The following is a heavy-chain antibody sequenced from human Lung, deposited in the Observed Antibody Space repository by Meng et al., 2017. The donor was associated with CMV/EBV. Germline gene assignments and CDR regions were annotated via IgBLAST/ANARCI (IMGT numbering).Heavy chain of an antibody. CDR3: AKTAQFSSSNIDY. Sequence: SCAASGFTFSSYGMHWVRQAPGKGLEWVAVIWYDGSNKYYTDSVKGRFTISRDNSKNTLYLQMNSLRAEDTAVYYCAKTAQFSSSNIDYWGQGTLVT. J-gene: IGHJ4*02. CDR2: IWYDGSNK. CDR1: GFTFSSYG. D-gene: IGHD6-6*01. V-gene: IGHV3-33*06.